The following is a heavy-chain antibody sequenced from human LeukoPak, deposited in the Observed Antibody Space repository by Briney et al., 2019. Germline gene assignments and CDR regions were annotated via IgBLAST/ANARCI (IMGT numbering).Heavy chain of an antibody. D-gene: IGHD2-2*01. J-gene: IGHJ6*02. CDR3: ARSSTERIYYYYGMDV. V-gene: IGHV3-30-3*01. CDR2: ISYDGSNK. Sequence: GRSLRLSCAASGFTFSSYAMHWVRQAPGKGLEWVAVISYDGSNKYYADSVKGRFTISRDNSKNTLYLQMNSLRAEDTAVYYCARSSTERIYYYYGMDVWGQGTTVTVSS. CDR1: GFTFSSYA.